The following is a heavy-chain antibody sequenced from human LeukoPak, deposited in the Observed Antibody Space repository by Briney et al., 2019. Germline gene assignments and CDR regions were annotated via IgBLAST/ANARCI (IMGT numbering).Heavy chain of an antibody. CDR1: GGSISSSSYY. CDR2: IYYSGST. D-gene: IGHD2/OR15-2a*01. J-gene: IGHJ6*03. CDR3: ASINSYYYYMDV. V-gene: IGHV4-39*07. Sequence: SETLSLTCTVSGGSISSSSYYWGWIRQPPGKGLEWIGSIYYSGSTCYNPSLKSRVTISVDTSKNQFSLKLSSVTAADTAVYYCASINSYYYYMDVWGKGTTVTVSS.